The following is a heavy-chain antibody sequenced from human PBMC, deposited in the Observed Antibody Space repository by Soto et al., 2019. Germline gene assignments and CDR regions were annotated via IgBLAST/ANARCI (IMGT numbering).Heavy chain of an antibody. Sequence: SVKVSCKASGYTFTSNAIHWVRQAPGQRLEWMGWISAGSGHTKYSQKFLGRVTITRDTRARTVYMELGSLKFEDTAIYYCAPDDYSSWDHWAQGTLVTVS. J-gene: IGHJ4*02. V-gene: IGHV1-3*01. D-gene: IGHD5-12*01. CDR2: ISAGSGHT. CDR3: APDDYSSWDH. CDR1: GYTFTSNA.